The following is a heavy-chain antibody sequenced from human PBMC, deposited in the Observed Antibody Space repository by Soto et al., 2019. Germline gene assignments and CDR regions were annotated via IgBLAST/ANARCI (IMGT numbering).Heavy chain of an antibody. CDR2: ISSSSSYI. D-gene: IGHD6-19*01. CDR1: GFTFSSYS. CDR3: ARGVAVAGTVVAADY. J-gene: IGHJ4*02. V-gene: IGHV3-21*01. Sequence: EVQLVESGGGLVKPGGSLRLSCAASGFTFSSYSMNWVRQAPGKGLEWVSSISSSSSYIYYADSVKGRFTISRDNAKNSLYLQMNSRRAEDTAVYYCARGVAVAGTVVAADYRGQGTLVTVSS.